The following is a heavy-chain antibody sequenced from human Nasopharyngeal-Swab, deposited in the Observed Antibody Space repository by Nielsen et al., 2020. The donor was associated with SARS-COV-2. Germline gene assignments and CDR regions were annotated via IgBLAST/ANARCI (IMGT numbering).Heavy chain of an antibody. CDR2: INDDWTTT. CDR3: ARDRQVPVFGVTHAFDV. D-gene: IGHD3-3*01. Sequence: GESLKISCAASGFTFSSYWMHWVRQAPGKGLVWVSRINDDWTTTRYADSVKGRFTISRDNAKNTLYLQMNSLRAEDTAVYYCARDRQVPVFGVTHAFDVWGQGTMVTVSS. CDR1: GFTFSSYW. V-gene: IGHV3-74*01. J-gene: IGHJ3*01.